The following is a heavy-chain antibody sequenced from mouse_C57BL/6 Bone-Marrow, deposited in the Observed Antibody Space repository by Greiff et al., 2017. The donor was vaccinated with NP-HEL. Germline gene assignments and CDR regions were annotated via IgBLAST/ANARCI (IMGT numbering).Heavy chain of an antibody. V-gene: IGHV5-9-1*02. Sequence: EVKLMESGEGLVKPGGSLKLSCAASGFTFSSYAMSWVRQTPEKRLEWVAYISSGGDYIYYADPVKGRFTISRDNARNTLYLQMSSLKSEDTAMYYCTRIYDGYYVFFDYWGQGTTLTVSS. CDR2: ISSGGDYI. CDR1: GFTFSSYA. CDR3: TRIYDGYYVFFDY. D-gene: IGHD2-3*01. J-gene: IGHJ2*01.